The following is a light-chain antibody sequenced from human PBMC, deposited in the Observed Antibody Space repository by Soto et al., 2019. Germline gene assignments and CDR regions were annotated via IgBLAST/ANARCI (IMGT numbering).Light chain of an antibody. V-gene: IGKV3-20*01. CDR3: QKYGSSPPFS. Sequence: IVLTQCPCTLSLSPGAIAALSCRTSQSVNSRYLAWYQQRLGQAPRLLIYAASTRPTGIPDRFSGSGSGTDFTLTISSLEPEDFAVYYCQKYGSSPPFSFGPGTKVDI. CDR1: QSVNSRY. CDR2: AAS. J-gene: IGKJ3*01.